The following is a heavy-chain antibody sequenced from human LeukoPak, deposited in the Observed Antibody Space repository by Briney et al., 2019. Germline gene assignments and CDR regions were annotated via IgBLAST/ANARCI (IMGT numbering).Heavy chain of an antibody. D-gene: IGHD6-25*01. CDR1: GFTFSNYA. CDR3: AKAAHGHYYYYMDV. V-gene: IGHV3-23*01. J-gene: IGHJ6*03. Sequence: GGSLRLSCAASGFTFSNYAMTWVRQAPGKGLEWVSAISGSGDNTYYTDSVKGRFTISRDNSKNTPYLQMNSLRAEDTAVYYCAKAAHGHYYYYMDVWGKGTTVTVSS. CDR2: ISGSGDNT.